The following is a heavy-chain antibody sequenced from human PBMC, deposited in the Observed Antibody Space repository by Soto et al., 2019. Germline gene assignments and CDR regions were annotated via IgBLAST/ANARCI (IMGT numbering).Heavy chain of an antibody. D-gene: IGHD3-22*01. V-gene: IGHV1-2*04. Sequence: GASVKVSCKASGYTFTGCYIHWVRQATGQGLEWMGWINPNSGGTNYAQKFQGWVTMTRDTSTNTVFLELRSLKSDDTAIYYCARDRLRGYDSSGLYSWGQGTMVTVSS. J-gene: IGHJ4*02. CDR3: ARDRLRGYDSSGLYS. CDR2: INPNSGGT. CDR1: GYTFTGCY.